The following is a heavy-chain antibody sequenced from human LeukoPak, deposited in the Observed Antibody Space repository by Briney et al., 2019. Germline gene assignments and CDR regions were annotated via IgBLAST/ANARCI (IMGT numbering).Heavy chain of an antibody. V-gene: IGHV3-66*01. CDR1: GFTFRNAW. Sequence: GGSLRLSCAASGFTFRNAWMSWVRQAPGKGLEWVSVIYSGGSTYYADSVKGRFTISRDNSKNTLYLQMNSLRAEDTAVYYCASTFYGDSPPYWGQGTLVTVSS. CDR2: IYSGGST. D-gene: IGHD4-17*01. CDR3: ASTFYGDSPPY. J-gene: IGHJ4*02.